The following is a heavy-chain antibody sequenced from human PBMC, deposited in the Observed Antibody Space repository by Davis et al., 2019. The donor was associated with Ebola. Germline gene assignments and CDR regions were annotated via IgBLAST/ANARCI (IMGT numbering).Heavy chain of an antibody. CDR3: ARGLGYCSGGSCYSRAGGMDV. J-gene: IGHJ6*02. CDR2: IWYDGSNK. CDR1: GFTFSSYG. V-gene: IGHV3-33*01. D-gene: IGHD2-15*01. Sequence: GGSLRLSCAASGFTFSSYGMHWVRQAPGKGLEWVAVIWYDGSNKYYADSVKGRFTISRDNSKNTLYLQMNSLRAEDTAVYYCARGLGYCSGGSCYSRAGGMDVWGQGTTVTVSS.